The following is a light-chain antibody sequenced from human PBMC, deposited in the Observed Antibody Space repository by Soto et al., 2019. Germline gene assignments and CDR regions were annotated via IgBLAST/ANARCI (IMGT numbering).Light chain of an antibody. Sequence: DIQMTQSPSTLSASVGDRVIITCRASQSLNNWLAWYQQRPGKAPKLLIYKATNLQNGVPSRFSGSGSGTEFTLTISSLQPDDFATYYCQRYNGYSWTFGQGTKVEVQ. J-gene: IGKJ1*01. V-gene: IGKV1-5*03. CDR3: QRYNGYSWT. CDR1: QSLNNW. CDR2: KAT.